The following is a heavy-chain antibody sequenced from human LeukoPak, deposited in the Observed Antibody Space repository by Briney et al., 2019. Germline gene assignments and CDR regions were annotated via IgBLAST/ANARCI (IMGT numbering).Heavy chain of an antibody. CDR2: ISYDGSNK. CDR3: ASYHQYSSGWYYCYYGMDV. J-gene: IGHJ6*02. CDR1: GFTFSSYG. V-gene: IGHV3-30*03. Sequence: GGSPRLSCAASGFTFSSYGMHWVRQAPGKGLKWVAVISYDGSNKYYADSVKGRFTISRDNSKNTLYLQMNSLRAEDTAVYYCASYHQYSSGWYYCYYGMDVWGQGTTVTVSS. D-gene: IGHD6-19*01.